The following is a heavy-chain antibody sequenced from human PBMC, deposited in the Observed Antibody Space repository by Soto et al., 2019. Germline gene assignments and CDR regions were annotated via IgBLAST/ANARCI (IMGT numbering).Heavy chain of an antibody. CDR1: GFTFSSYG. CDR2: ISYDGSNK. V-gene: IGHV3-30*03. CDR3: NGMDV. J-gene: IGHJ6*02. Sequence: GGSLRLSCAASGFTFSSYGMHWVRQAPGKGLEWVAVISYDGSNKYYADSVKGRFTISRDNSKNTLYLQMNSLRAEDTAVYYCNGMDVWGQGTTVTVSS.